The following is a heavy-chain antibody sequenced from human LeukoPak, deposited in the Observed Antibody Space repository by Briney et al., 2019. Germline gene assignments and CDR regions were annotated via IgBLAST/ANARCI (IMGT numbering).Heavy chain of an antibody. D-gene: IGHD5-12*01. CDR2: ISSSGIYI. CDR3: ARGSTGGYSRYDATRKNFDY. CDR1: GFTFSSYA. J-gene: IGHJ4*01. Sequence: GGSLRLSCAASGFTFSSYAMTWVRQAPGKGLEWVSYISSSGIYIYYADSVKGRLTISRANVNNSLHLQMNILRAEDTALYYCARGSTGGYSRYDATRKNFDYWGEEPWSPSPQ. V-gene: IGHV3-21*01.